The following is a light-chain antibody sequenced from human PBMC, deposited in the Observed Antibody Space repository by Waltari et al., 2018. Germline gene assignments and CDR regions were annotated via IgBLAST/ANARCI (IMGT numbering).Light chain of an antibody. V-gene: IGKV3-20*01. CDR2: EAS. J-gene: IGKJ1*01. Sequence: EIVLTQSPGTLSLSPGERATLSCRASQTIGRYLVWYQQKPGQAPSVLIYEASRRATGIPDRFGGSGSGTDFSLTISRLEPEDFAVYYCQNHERLPATFGQGTKVEIK. CDR1: QTIGRY. CDR3: QNHERLPAT.